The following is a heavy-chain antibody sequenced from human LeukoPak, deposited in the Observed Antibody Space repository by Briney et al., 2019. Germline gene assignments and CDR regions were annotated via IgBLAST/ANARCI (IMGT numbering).Heavy chain of an antibody. CDR2: ISSSGSTI. V-gene: IGHV3-48*03. D-gene: IGHD5-18*01. Sequence: TGGSLRLSCAASGFTFSSHEMNWVRQAPGKGLEWVSYISSSGSTIYYADSVKGRFTISRDNAKNSLYLQMNSLRAEDTAVYYCARVARGYSYGPFDYWGQGTLVTVSS. CDR1: GFTFSSHE. J-gene: IGHJ4*02. CDR3: ARVARGYSYGPFDY.